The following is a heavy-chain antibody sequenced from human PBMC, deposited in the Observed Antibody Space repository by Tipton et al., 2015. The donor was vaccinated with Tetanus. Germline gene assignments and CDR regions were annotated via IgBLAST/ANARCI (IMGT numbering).Heavy chain of an antibody. V-gene: IGHV4-31*03. CDR3: ARAENDFWSGYYTGYGMDV. Sequence: TLSLTCTVSGGSISSGGYYWSWIRQHPGKGLEWIGYIYYSGSTYYNPSLKSRVTISVDTSKNQFSLKLSSVIAADTAVYYCARAENDFWSGYYTGYGMDVWGQGTPVTVSS. J-gene: IGHJ6*02. CDR1: GGSISSGGYY. CDR2: IYYSGST. D-gene: IGHD3-3*01.